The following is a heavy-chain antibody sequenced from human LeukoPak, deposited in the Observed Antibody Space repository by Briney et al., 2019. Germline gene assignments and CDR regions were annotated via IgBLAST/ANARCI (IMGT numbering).Heavy chain of an antibody. CDR1: GFTFSSYC. Sequence: GGSLRLSCAASGFTFSSYCMNWVRQAPGKGLEWVAFIRYDGSNKYYADSVKGRFTISRDNSKNTLYLQMNSLRAEDTAVYYCAKDLLPKQLQLVPVYWGQGTLVTVSS. J-gene: IGHJ4*02. CDR2: IRYDGSNK. D-gene: IGHD6-13*01. V-gene: IGHV3-30*02. CDR3: AKDLLPKQLQLVPVY.